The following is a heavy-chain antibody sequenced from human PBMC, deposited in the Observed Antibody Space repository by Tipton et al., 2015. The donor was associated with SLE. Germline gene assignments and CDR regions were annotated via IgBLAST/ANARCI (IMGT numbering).Heavy chain of an antibody. CDR3: ARVGRGLSIHGFDP. CDR2: IYYSGST. D-gene: IGHD3-10*01. CDR1: GGSISSYY. J-gene: IGHJ5*02. Sequence: LRLSCTVSGGSISSYYWSWMWQLPGKGLEWIGYIYYSGSTNYNPSLRRRVTISVDTSKNQFSLKLSSVTAADTAVYYCARVGRGLSIHGFDPWGQGTLVTVSS. V-gene: IGHV4-59*08.